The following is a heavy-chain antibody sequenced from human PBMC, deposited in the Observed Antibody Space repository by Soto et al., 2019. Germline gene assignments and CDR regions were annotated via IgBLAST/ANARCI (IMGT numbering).Heavy chain of an antibody. J-gene: IGHJ4*02. CDR1: GFNLRDQA. CDR3: AKTCTGG. Sequence: LQSGGGIAQPGGSLRLSCTASGFNLRDQALSWVRQAPGGGLEWVSGISGMEDRTNYADFVKGRFFISKDRAKNTLNLQMNGLRDDDTAVYYCAKTCTGGWGQGTQVTVSS. CDR2: ISGMEDRT. V-gene: IGHV3-23*01. D-gene: IGHD3-10*01.